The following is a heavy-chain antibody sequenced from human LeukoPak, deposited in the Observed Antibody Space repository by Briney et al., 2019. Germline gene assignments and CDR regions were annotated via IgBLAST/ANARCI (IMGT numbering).Heavy chain of an antibody. V-gene: IGHV3-23*01. J-gene: IGHJ5*01. CDR1: GFTFSSYG. Sequence: GGSLRLSCAASGFTFSSYGMSWVRQAPGKGLEWVSAISGSGGSTYYADSVKGRFAISRDNSKNTLYLQMNSLRPEDTAVYYCAKGKYTGSWYYDSWGQGTLVSVSS. D-gene: IGHD6-13*01. CDR3: AKGKYTGSWYYDS. CDR2: ISGSGGST.